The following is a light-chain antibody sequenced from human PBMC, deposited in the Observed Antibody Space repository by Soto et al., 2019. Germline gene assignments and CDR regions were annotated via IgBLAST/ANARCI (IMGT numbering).Light chain of an antibody. Sequence: EIVLTQSPGTPSLSPGERATLSCRASQSVSSSYLAWYQQKPGQAPRLLIYGASGRATGIPDRFSGSGSGTDFTLTISGLEPEDFAVYYCQQYGSSPETFGQGTKVEIK. V-gene: IGKV3-20*01. CDR3: QQYGSSPET. CDR2: GAS. J-gene: IGKJ1*01. CDR1: QSVSSSY.